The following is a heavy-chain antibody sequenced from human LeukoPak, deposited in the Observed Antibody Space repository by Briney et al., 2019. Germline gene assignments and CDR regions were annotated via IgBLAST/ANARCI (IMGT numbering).Heavy chain of an antibody. CDR2: IYTSGST. D-gene: IGHD1-14*01. J-gene: IGHJ6*02. V-gene: IGHV4-4*07. Sequence: SETLSLTCTVSGGSFSNYYWSWIRQPAGKGLEWIGRIYTSGSTNYNPSVKSRVTMSVDTSNNQFSLKLTSVTAADTAVYYCARQPPQYYGMDVWGQGTTITVSS. CDR1: GGSFSNYY. CDR3: ARQPPQYYGMDV.